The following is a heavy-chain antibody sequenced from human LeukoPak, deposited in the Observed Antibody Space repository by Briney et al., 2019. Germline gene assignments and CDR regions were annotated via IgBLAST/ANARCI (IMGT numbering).Heavy chain of an antibody. CDR3: AAVYDGAAGYFDL. CDR2: ISPILGVN. J-gene: IGHJ2*01. Sequence: GASVKVSCKASGGTFSTYSITWVRQAPGQGLEWMGRISPILGVNYYALKFQGRLTISADKSMITAYMDLTNVTFEDAAVYYCAAVYDGAAGYFDLWGRGTLITVSS. V-gene: IGHV1-69*02. D-gene: IGHD3-22*01. CDR1: GGTFSTYS.